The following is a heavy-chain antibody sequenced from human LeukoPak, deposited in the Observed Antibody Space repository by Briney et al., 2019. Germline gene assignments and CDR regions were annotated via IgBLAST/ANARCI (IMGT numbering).Heavy chain of an antibody. CDR2: ISAYNGKT. D-gene: IGHD1-26*01. Sequence: VASVKVSCKASGYTFTSYGTSCGRHAPGQRLERMGCISAYNGKTNYAQKLQGRVPITKNTSKTTAYRELRSLPPDTTPCYSVRTLGDFVAFTSWAQGPLVSVSS. J-gene: IGHJ5*02. CDR1: GYTFTSYG. CDR3: RTLGDFVAFTS. V-gene: IGHV1-18*01.